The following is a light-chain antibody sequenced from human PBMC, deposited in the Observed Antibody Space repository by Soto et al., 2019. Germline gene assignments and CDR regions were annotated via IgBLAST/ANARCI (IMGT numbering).Light chain of an antibody. Sequence: VMTQSPDSLAVTLGERATINCKSSQSVLYSSNNKNHLAWYQQKPGQPPKLLISWASTRDSGVPDRFNGSGSGKDFTLTISSLQAEDVAVYHCQQYFSIQLTFSGGTKVDIK. CDR2: WAS. CDR1: QSVLYSSNNKNH. V-gene: IGKV4-1*01. J-gene: IGKJ4*01. CDR3: QQYFSIQLT.